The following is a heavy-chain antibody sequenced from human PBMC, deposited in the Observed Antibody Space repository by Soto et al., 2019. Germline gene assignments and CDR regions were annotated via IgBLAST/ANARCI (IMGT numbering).Heavy chain of an antibody. CDR2: IYYSGST. J-gene: IGHJ6*02. D-gene: IGHD1-26*01. CDR1: GGSISSGGYY. V-gene: IGHV4-31*03. CDR3: ARELRELRVYGMDV. Sequence: QVQLQESGPGLVKPSQTLSLTCTVSGGSISSGGYYWSWIRQHPGKGLEWIGYIYYSGSTYYNPSLKSRVTISVDTSKNQFSLKLSSVTAADTAVYYCARELRELRVYGMDVWGQGTTVTVSS.